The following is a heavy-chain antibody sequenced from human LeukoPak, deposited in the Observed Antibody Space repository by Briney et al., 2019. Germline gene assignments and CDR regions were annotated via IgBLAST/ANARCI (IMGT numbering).Heavy chain of an antibody. D-gene: IGHD1-26*01. CDR3: SRESGPFCPFGY. J-gene: IGHJ4*02. V-gene: IGHV4/OR15-8*02. CDR1: GGPISGTNW. CDR2: ISLAGQT. Sequence: SETLSLTCGVSGGPISGTNWWSWVRQPPGQGLEWIGEISLAGQTNYNPSLNGRVTMSLDKSSNQLSLHLTSVTAADTATYFCSRESGPFCPFGYWGQGTLVIVSS.